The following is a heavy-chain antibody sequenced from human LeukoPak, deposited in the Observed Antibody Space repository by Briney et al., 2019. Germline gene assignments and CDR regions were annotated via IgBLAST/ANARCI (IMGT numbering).Heavy chain of an antibody. CDR1: GFTLGSYG. CDR3: AKDLGGSATTV. J-gene: IGHJ4*02. D-gene: IGHD2-2*01. Sequence: GGSLSPSCAASGFTLGSYGMDWVSQAPGKGLEWVAVISYDGSNISYADSVKGRFTISRNNAKNSLFLQMNSMRVEDTALYYCAKDLGGSATTVWGQGTLVTVSS. CDR2: ISYDGSNI. V-gene: IGHV3-30*18.